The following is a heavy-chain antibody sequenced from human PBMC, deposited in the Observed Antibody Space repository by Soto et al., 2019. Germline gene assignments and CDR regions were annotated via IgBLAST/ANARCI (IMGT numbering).Heavy chain of an antibody. Sequence: KPSETLSLTCTVSSGSLSSSNYYWTWVRQPPGKGLEWIGFIHQNGRSYLNPSLRSRLTISIDTSNNQFSLKLSSVTAADTAVYYCATSSVSRLLNHWYFDLWGRGTLVTVS. V-gene: IGHV4-39*01. CDR2: IHQNGRS. J-gene: IGHJ2*01. CDR1: SGSLSSSNYY. CDR3: ATSSVSRLLNHWYFDL.